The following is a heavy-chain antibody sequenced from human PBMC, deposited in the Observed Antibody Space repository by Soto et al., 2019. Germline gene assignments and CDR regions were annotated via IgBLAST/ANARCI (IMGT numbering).Heavy chain of an antibody. J-gene: IGHJ4*02. Sequence: SETLSLTCIVSAESITSSSYYWGWIRQPPGKGLEWIGSIYYSGRTYYNPSFKSRVTISIDTSKNQFSLKLSSVTATDTAVYYCARQRTTVVTQAYFDHWGQGALVTVSS. CDR3: ARQRTTVVTQAYFDH. D-gene: IGHD2-21*02. V-gene: IGHV4-39*01. CDR1: AESITSSSYY. CDR2: IYYSGRT.